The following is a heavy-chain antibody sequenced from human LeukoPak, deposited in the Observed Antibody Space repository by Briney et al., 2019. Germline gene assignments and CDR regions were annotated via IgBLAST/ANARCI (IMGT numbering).Heavy chain of an antibody. Sequence: GGSLRLSCAASGFTFSGHWMSWVRQAPGKGLEWVANIKYDGSEKYYVDSVKGRFTISRDNAENSLYLQMNSLRVEDTAVYYCARSRRGWDFDHWGQGTLVTVSS. V-gene: IGHV3-7*01. CDR1: GFTFSGHW. CDR3: ARSRRGWDFDH. J-gene: IGHJ4*02. CDR2: IKYDGSEK. D-gene: IGHD6-19*01.